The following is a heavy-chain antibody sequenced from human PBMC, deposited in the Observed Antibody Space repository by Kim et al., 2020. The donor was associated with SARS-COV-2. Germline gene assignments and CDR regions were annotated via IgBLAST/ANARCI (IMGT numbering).Heavy chain of an antibody. CDR2: IYYSGST. Sequence: SETLSLTCTVSGGSISSYYWSWIRQPPGKGLEWIGYIYYSGSTNYNPSLKSRVTISVDTSKNQFSLKLSSVTAADTAVYYCARERGSRYFDSYSSGGKAYYYYYGMDVWGQGTTVTVSS. D-gene: IGHD3-9*01. J-gene: IGHJ6*02. CDR1: GGSISSYY. V-gene: IGHV4-59*01. CDR3: ARERGSRYFDSYSSGGKAYYYYYGMDV.